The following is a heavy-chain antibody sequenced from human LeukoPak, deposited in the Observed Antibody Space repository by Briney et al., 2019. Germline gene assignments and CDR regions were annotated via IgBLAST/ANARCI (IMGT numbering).Heavy chain of an antibody. CDR2: TYYRSKWSN. CDR1: GDSVSSNGVT. CDR3: ERVSGGVFGY. D-gene: IGHD3-10*01. J-gene: IGHJ4*02. Sequence: SQTLSLTCAISGDSVSSNGVTWNWIRQSPSRGLEWLGRTYYRSKWSNDYAVSMKSRMTINPDTSKNQFSLQLNSVTPEDTAVYYCERVSGGVFGYWGQGTLVTVSS. V-gene: IGHV6-1*01.